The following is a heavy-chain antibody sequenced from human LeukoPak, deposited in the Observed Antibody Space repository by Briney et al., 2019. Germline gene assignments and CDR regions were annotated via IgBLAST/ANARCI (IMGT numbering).Heavy chain of an antibody. CDR3: ARDRVNVITFGGVGYYYYYYMDV. V-gene: IGHV1-18*01. CDR1: GYTFTSYG. D-gene: IGHD3-16*01. J-gene: IGHJ6*03. CDR2: ISAYNGNT. Sequence: ASVKVSCKASGYTFTSYGISWVRQAPGQGLEWMGWISAYNGNTNYAQKLQGRVTITADESTSTAYMELSSLRSEDTAVYYCARDRVNVITFGGVGYYYYYYMDVWGKGTTVTISS.